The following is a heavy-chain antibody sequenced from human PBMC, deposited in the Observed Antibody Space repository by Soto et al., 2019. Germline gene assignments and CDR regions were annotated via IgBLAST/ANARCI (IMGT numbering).Heavy chain of an antibody. Sequence: EVQLLESGGGLVQPGGSLRLSCVGSGFTFRSHALTWVRQSPGKGLEWVAGISGTGGTTYYGDSMRGRFTISRDNSKETLNLQMDSLRPEDTAIYFCARAPMERYSDWYFDHWGQGSLLIVTS. D-gene: IGHD3-9*01. J-gene: IGHJ4*02. CDR2: ISGTGGTT. V-gene: IGHV3-23*01. CDR1: GFTFRSHA. CDR3: ARAPMERYSDWYFDH.